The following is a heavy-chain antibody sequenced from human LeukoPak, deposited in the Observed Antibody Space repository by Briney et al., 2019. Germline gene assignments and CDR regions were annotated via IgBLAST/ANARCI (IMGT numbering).Heavy chain of an antibody. CDR1: GGSFSGYY. Sequence: SETLSLTCAVYGGSFSGYYWSWIRQPPGKGLEWIGEINHSGSTNYNPSLKSRVTISVDTSKNQFSLRLRSVTAADTAVYFCARGRVSSSTWYSAYYYFFYMDFWGKGTTVTVSS. D-gene: IGHD1-1*01. CDR2: INHSGST. V-gene: IGHV4-34*01. J-gene: IGHJ6*03. CDR3: ARGRVSSSTWYSAYYYFFYMDF.